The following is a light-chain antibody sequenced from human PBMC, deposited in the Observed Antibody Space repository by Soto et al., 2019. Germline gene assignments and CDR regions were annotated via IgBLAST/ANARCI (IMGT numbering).Light chain of an antibody. Sequence: EIVMTHASATLSVSPGERATLSCRASQSVNNNLAWYQQKPGQAPRLLIHGASTRATGSPARFSGSGSGTEFTLTISSMQSEAFAVYYCQQYDHCPRTFGQGTKVDIK. CDR1: QSVNNN. CDR2: GAS. J-gene: IGKJ1*01. V-gene: IGKV3-15*01. CDR3: QQYDHCPRT.